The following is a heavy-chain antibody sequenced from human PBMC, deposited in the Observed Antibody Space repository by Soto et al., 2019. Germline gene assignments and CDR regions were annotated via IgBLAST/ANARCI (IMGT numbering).Heavy chain of an antibody. Sequence: XGTLCLTGTVSGGSISSYYWSWIRQPPGKGLEWIGYIYYSGSTNYNPSLKSRVTISVDTSKNQFSLKLSSVTAADTAVYYCARDDYGEAFDIWGQGTMVT. D-gene: IGHD4-17*01. V-gene: IGHV4-59*01. CDR2: IYYSGST. CDR3: ARDDYGEAFDI. CDR1: GGSISSYY. J-gene: IGHJ3*02.